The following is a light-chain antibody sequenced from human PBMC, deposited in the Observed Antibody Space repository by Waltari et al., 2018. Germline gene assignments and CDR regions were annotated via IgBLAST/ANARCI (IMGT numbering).Light chain of an antibody. Sequence: QSVLTQPPSVSGAPGQRVTISCTGRSSNIGAGYAVHWYQQLPGTAPKLLIYNDNNRPSGVPDRFSGSKSGTSASLAITGLQAEDEADYYCQSYDITLSASVFAGGTKLTV. CDR2: NDN. CDR1: SSNIGAGYA. CDR3: QSYDITLSASV. J-gene: IGLJ3*02. V-gene: IGLV1-40*01.